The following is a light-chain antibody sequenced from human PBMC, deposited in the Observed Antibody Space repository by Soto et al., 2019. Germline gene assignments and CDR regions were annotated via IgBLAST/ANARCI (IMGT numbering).Light chain of an antibody. CDR3: QQYGTSPIT. V-gene: IGKV3-20*01. CDR2: GAS. Sequence: PGERATLSCSASQTASSYSTWYQQRPGQAPRLLISGASRRATGIPDRFSSSVSGTDFTLTISRLEPEDFALYYCQQYGTSPITFGQGTRLEI. CDR1: QTASSY. J-gene: IGKJ5*01.